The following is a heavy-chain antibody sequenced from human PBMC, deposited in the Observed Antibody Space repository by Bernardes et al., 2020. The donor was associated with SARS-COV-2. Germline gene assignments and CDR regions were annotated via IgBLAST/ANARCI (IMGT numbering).Heavy chain of an antibody. CDR1: VGSFSGSY. J-gene: IGHJ6*02. CDR3: AREGLAARYYYYYGMDV. D-gene: IGHD6-6*01. Sequence: LSLTCSVYVGSFSGSYWICIRQPPVKGLEWIGAITHSGSTNYNPSLKSRVTTSVDTSKNQFSLKLSSVTAADTAVYYCAREGLAARYYYYYGMDVWGQGTTVTVSS. CDR2: ITHSGST. V-gene: IGHV4-34*01.